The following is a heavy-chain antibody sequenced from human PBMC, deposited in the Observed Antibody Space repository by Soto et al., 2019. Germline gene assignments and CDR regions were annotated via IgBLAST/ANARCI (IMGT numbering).Heavy chain of an antibody. CDR2: IYYSGST. Sequence: QLQLQESGPGLVKPSETLSLTCTVSGGSISSSSYYWGWIRQPPGKGLEWIGSIYYSGSTYYNPSLKSRVTISVDTSKNQFSLKLSSVTAADTAVYYCARLSIGYCSSTSCYTQPSYYYYGMDVWGQGTTVTVSS. CDR1: GGSISSSSYY. V-gene: IGHV4-39*01. J-gene: IGHJ6*02. CDR3: ARLSIGYCSSTSCYTQPSYYYYGMDV. D-gene: IGHD2-2*02.